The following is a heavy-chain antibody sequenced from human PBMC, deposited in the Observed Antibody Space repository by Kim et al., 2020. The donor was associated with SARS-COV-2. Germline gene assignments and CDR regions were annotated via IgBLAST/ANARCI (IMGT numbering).Heavy chain of an antibody. CDR1: GFTFGDYA. V-gene: IGHV3-9*01. Sequence: GGSLRLSCAASGFTFGDYAMHWVRQAPGKGLEWVSGISWNSGSIGYADSVKGRFTISRDNAKNSLYLQMNSLRAEDTSLYYCAKDRLGFGELSLDYWGQGTLVTVSS. J-gene: IGHJ4*02. CDR2: ISWNSGSI. D-gene: IGHD3-10*01. CDR3: AKDRLGFGELSLDY.